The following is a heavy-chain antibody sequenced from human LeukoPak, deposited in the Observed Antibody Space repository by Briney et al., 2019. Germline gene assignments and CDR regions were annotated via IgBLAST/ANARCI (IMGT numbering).Heavy chain of an antibody. J-gene: IGHJ6*04. D-gene: IGHD3-10*02. CDR2: INSDGSST. CDR3: AELGITMIGGV. Sequence: GGSLRLSCAASGFTFSSYWMHWVRQAPGKGPVWVSRINSDGSSTSYADSVKGRFTISRDNAKNTLYLQMNSLRAEDTAVYYCAELGITMIGGVWGKGTTVTISS. CDR1: GFTFSSYW. V-gene: IGHV3-74*01.